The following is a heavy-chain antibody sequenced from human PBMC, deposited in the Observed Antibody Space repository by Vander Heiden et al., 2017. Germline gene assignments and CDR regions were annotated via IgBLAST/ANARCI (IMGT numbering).Heavy chain of an antibody. CDR2: IKSKTDGETT. CDR1: GFTFNNAW. J-gene: IGHJ6*02. V-gene: IGHV3-15*07. D-gene: IGHD3-22*01. Sequence: EEKLVASGGGLVKPGGSLRVSCEGSGFTFNNAWMNWVRQAPGKGLEWVGRIKSKTDGETTDYAAPVKGRFTVSRDDSKNTLYLQMNSLKTEDTAVYYCTTDPNSSAYYYYYYGMHVWGQGTTVTVSS. CDR3: TTDPNSSAYYYYYYGMHV.